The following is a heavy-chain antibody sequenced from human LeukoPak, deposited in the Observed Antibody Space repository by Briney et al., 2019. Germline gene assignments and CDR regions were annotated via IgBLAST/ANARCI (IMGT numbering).Heavy chain of an antibody. V-gene: IGHV4-59*01. CDR3: AREARWQQTYYFDY. CDR1: GGSISSYY. D-gene: IGHD6-13*01. CDR2: IYYSGST. Sequence: SETLSLTCTVSGGSISSYYWSWIRQPPGKRLEWIGYIYYSGSTNYNPSLKSRVTISVDTSKNQFSLKLSSVTAADTAVYYCAREARWQQTYYFDYWGQGTLVTVSS. J-gene: IGHJ4*02.